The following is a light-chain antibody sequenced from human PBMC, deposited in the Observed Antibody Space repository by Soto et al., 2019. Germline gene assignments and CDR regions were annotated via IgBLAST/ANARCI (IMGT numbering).Light chain of an antibody. CDR3: SSYAGNRRYV. J-gene: IGLJ1*01. CDR1: SSDVGRYNY. V-gene: IGLV2-8*01. Sequence: QSALTQPPSASGSPGQSVTISCTGTSSDVGRYNYISWDRQRPCKAPKLIIYEVSKRPSGVPDRLSGFKYGNTASLTVSGLQAEDEADYYCSSYAGNRRYVFGTGTKVNV. CDR2: EVS.